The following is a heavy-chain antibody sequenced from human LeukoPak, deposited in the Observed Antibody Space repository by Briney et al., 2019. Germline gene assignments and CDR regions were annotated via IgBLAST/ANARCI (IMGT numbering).Heavy chain of an antibody. J-gene: IGHJ4*02. CDR3: AKALLQNGDGNDFDY. CDR2: ISGSGGST. Sequence: QTGGSLRLSCAASGFTFSSYAMSWVRQAPGKGLEWVSAISGSGGSTYYADSVKGRFTIPRDNSKNTLYLQMNSLRAEDTAVYYCAKALLQNGDGNDFDYWGQGTLVTVSS. V-gene: IGHV3-23*01. D-gene: IGHD4-17*01. CDR1: GFTFSSYA.